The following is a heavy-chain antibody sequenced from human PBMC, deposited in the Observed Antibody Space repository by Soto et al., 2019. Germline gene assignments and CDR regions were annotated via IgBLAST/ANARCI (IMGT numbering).Heavy chain of an antibody. J-gene: IGHJ6*02. V-gene: IGHV2-26*01. CDR2: IFSNDEK. Sequence: QVTLKESGPVLVKPTETLTLTCTVSGFSLSNARMGVSWIRQPPGKALEWLAHIFSNDEKSYSTSLKSRLTISKDTSKSQVFITMTNMDPMDTATYYCARIRLSYYYDSSGYQYYYYYGMDVWGQGTTVTVSS. CDR1: GFSLSNARMG. CDR3: ARIRLSYYYDSSGYQYYYYYGMDV. D-gene: IGHD3-22*01.